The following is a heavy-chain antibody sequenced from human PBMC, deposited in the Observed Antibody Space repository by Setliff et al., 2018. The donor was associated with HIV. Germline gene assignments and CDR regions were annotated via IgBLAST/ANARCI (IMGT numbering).Heavy chain of an antibody. D-gene: IGHD2-2*01. J-gene: IGHJ4*02. CDR2: INNGKGDT. Sequence: VASVKVSCKASGYTFTSYAIHWVRQAPGQRLEWMGWINNGKGDTKYSQDFRGRVTITRDSSASTAYMELSSLRSEDTAVYYCAIETPYCRSTRCSLDHWGQGTLVTVSS. CDR3: AIETPYCRSTRCSLDH. CDR1: GYTFTSYA. V-gene: IGHV1-3*03.